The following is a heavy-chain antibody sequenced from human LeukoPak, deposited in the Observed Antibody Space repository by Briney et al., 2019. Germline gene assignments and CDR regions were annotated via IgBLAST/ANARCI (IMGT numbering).Heavy chain of an antibody. CDR2: ISAYNGNT. CDR3: ARDQHCSGGSCYYGYYYYYGMDV. CDR1: GYTFTSYG. J-gene: IGHJ6*04. V-gene: IGHV1-18*04. Sequence: ASVKVSCKASGYTFTSYGISWVRQAPGQGLEWMGWISAYNGNTSYAQKLQGRVTMTTDTSTSTAYMELRSLRSDDTAVYYCARDQHCSGGSCYYGYYYYYGMDVWGKGTTVTVSS. D-gene: IGHD2-15*01.